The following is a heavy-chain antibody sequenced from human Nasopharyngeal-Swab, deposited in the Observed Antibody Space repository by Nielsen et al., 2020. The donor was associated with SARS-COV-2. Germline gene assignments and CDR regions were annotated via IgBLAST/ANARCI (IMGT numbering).Heavy chain of an antibody. V-gene: IGHV3-33*01. J-gene: IGHJ6*04. CDR1: GFTSSSYG. CDR3: ATSKRGADV. Sequence: GESLKISCAASGFTSSSYGMHWVRQAPGKGLEWVAVIWYDGSNKYYADSVKGRFTISRDNSKNTLYLQMNSLRAEDTAVYYCATSKRGADVWDKGTTVTVSS. CDR2: IWYDGSNK. D-gene: IGHD1-26*01.